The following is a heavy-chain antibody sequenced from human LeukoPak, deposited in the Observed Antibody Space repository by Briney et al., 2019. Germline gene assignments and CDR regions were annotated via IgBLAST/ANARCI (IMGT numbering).Heavy chain of an antibody. CDR3: ARSGAPSYYDFWSGLSSNWFDP. J-gene: IGHJ5*02. D-gene: IGHD3-3*01. V-gene: IGHV1-69*13. CDR1: GGTFSSYA. CDR2: IIPIFGTS. Sequence: GASVKVSCKASGGTFSSYAISWVRQAPGQGLEWMGGIIPIFGTSNYAQKFQGRVTITADESTSTAYMELSSLRSEDTAVYYCARSGAPSYYDFWSGLSSNWFDPWGQGTLVTVSS.